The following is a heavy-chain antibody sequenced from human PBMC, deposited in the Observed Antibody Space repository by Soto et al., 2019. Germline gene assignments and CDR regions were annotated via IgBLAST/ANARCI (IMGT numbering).Heavy chain of an antibody. CDR2: IVPIYRTA. CDR3: VRDSGAKLSSS. V-gene: IGHV1-69*01. D-gene: IGHD6-13*01. J-gene: IGHJ4*02. CDR1: GGTFSSYR. Sequence: QVQLVQSGAEVKKPGSSVKVSCKASGGTFSSYRINWVRQAPGQGLEWVGGIVPIYRTADYAQKFQGRVNIIADESARTSYMELRSLKSQDTAVYYCVRDSGAKLSSSWGQGTLVTVSS.